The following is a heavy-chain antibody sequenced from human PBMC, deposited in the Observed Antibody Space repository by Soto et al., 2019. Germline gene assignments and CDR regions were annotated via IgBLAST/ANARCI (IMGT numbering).Heavy chain of an antibody. J-gene: IGHJ4*02. CDR3: ARVFGGLGAFYGTKPKYYFDY. Sequence: SETLSLTCTVSGGSISSYYWSWIRQPPGKGLEWIGYIYYSGSTNYNPSLKSRVTISVDTSKNQFSLKLSSVTAAETALYYCARVFGGLGAFYGTKPKYYFDYWGQGTLVTVSS. CDR2: IYYSGST. CDR1: GGSISSYY. V-gene: IGHV4-59*01. D-gene: IGHD3-16*01.